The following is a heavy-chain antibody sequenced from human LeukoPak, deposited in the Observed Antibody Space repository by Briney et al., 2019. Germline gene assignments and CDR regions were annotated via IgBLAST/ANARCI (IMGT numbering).Heavy chain of an antibody. CDR1: GYTFTGYY. CDR3: ARDQEHMYCGGDCYPGFDY. Sequence: GASVKVSCKASGYTFTGYYIYWVRQAPGQGLEWMGWINPNSGGTNYAQKFQGRVTMTRDTSISTAYMELSRLRSDDTAVFYCARDQEHMYCGGDCYPGFDYWGQGTLVTVSS. D-gene: IGHD2-21*01. CDR2: INPNSGGT. J-gene: IGHJ4*02. V-gene: IGHV1-2*02.